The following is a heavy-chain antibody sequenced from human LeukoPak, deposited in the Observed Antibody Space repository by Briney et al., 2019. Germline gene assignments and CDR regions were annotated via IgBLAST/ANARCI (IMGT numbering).Heavy chain of an antibody. CDR2: MNPNSGNT. CDR1: GYTFTSYD. V-gene: IGHV1-8*01. J-gene: IGHJ6*02. Sequence: ASVKVSCKASGYTFTSYDTNWVRQATGQGLEWTGWMNPNSGNTGYAQKFQGRVTMTRNTSISTAYMELSSLRSEDTAVYYCARSLCSSTSCYWVGYYYGMDVWGQGTTVTVSS. CDR3: ARSLCSSTSCYWVGYYYGMDV. D-gene: IGHD2-2*01.